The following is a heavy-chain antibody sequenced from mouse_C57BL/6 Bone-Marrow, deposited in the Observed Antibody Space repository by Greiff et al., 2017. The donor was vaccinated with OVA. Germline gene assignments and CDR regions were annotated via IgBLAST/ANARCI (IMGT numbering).Heavy chain of an antibody. CDR1: GYTFTSYW. Sequence: VQLQQPGAELVKPGASVKMSCKASGYTFTSYWITWVKQRPGQGLEWIGDIYPGSGSTNYNEKFKSKATLTVDTSSSTAYMQLSSLTSEDSAVYYCARDDYDEYYAMDYWGQGTSVTVSS. D-gene: IGHD2-4*01. CDR2: IYPGSGST. CDR3: ARDDYDEYYAMDY. V-gene: IGHV1-55*01. J-gene: IGHJ4*01.